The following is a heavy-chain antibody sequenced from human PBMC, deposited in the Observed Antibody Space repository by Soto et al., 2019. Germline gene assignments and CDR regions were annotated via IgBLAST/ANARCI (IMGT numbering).Heavy chain of an antibody. CDR2: IYSGGST. CDR1: GFTVSSNY. D-gene: IGHD4-17*01. J-gene: IGHJ3*02. Sequence: EVQLVESGGGLVQPGGSLRLSCAASGFTVSSNYMSWVRQAPGKGLEWVSVIYSGGSTYYADSVKGRFTISRDNSKNTLCLQLNSLRAEDTAVYYCARVPYGDYYAFDIWGQGTMVTVSS. V-gene: IGHV3-66*01. CDR3: ARVPYGDYYAFDI.